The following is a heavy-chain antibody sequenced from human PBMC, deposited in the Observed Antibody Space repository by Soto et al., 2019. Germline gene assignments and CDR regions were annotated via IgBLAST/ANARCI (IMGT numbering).Heavy chain of an antibody. CDR3: ARDTGRYYYDSSGYPDY. CDR1: GYTFTSYA. V-gene: IGHV1-3*01. CDR2: INAGNGNT. D-gene: IGHD3-22*01. Sequence: ASVKVPCQASGYTFTSYAMHWVRQAPGQRLEWMGWINAGNGNTKYSQKFQGRVTITRDTSASTAYMELSSLRSEDTAVYYCARDTGRYYYDSSGYPDYWGQGTLVTVSS. J-gene: IGHJ4*02.